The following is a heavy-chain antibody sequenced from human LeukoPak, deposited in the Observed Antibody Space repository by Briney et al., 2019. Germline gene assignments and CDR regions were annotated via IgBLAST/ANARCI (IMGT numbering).Heavy chain of an antibody. CDR3: ARGSGIVVVPAASYYYYYGMDV. D-gene: IGHD2-2*01. V-gene: IGHV4-34*01. Sequence: PSETLSLTCAVYGGSFSGYYWSWLRQPPGKGLEWIGEINHSGSTNYNPSLKSRVTISVDTSKNQFSLKLSSVTAADTAVYYCARGSGIVVVPAASYYYYYGMDVWGQGTTVTVSS. CDR2: INHSGST. CDR1: GGSFSGYY. J-gene: IGHJ6*02.